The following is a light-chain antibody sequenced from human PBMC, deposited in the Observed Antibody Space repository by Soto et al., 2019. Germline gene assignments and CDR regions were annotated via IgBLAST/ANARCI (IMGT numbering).Light chain of an antibody. Sequence: EIVMKQSPDTLSVSPGEGPTLSCRVSQSIRRKLAWYQQRPAQAPRLVXYGASIRADGIPDRFTGGGSWTELTLTISSLQSEDFAVYDCQQYHIWHPWTSGQGTKVDIK. CDR1: QSIRRK. J-gene: IGKJ1*01. CDR3: QQYHIWHPWT. V-gene: IGKV3-15*01. CDR2: GAS.